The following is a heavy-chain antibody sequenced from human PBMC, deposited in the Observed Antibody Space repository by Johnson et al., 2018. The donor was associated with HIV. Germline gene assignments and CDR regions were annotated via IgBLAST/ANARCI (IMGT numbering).Heavy chain of an antibody. CDR3: AWSRQVGTPDAFDI. J-gene: IGHJ3*02. D-gene: IGHD1-14*01. CDR1: GFSFDDYA. V-gene: IGHV3-9*01. CDR2: ISWNSGTI. Sequence: VQLVESGGGLVQPGRSLRLSCAASGFSFDDYAMHWVRQAPGKGLEWVSGISWNSGTIDYAYSVKGRFTISRDNSKHTLYLQMHSLRADDTAVYDCAWSRQVGTPDAFDIWGQGPMVTVSS.